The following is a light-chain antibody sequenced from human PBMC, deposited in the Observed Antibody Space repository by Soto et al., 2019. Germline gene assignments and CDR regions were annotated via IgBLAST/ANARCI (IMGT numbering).Light chain of an antibody. V-gene: IGLV2-14*03. CDR1: SSDVGAYKY. J-gene: IGLJ1*01. CDR3: SSFTGTTTLDV. CDR2: GVS. Sequence: QSALAQRASVSGSPGQSITISCTGTSSDVGAYKYVSWYQQHPGKVPKLIIYGVSNRPSGVSNRFSGSKSGNTAFLTISGLQPEDEADYYCSSFTGTTTLDVFGTGTKVTVL.